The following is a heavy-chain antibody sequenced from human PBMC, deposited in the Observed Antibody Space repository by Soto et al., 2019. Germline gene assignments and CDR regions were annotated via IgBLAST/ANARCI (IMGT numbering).Heavy chain of an antibody. D-gene: IGHD3-9*01. CDR2: ISAYNGNT. CDR1: GYTFTSYG. CDR3: ARDLTPGLVDH. V-gene: IGHV1-18*01. J-gene: IGHJ4*02. Sequence: QFQLVQSGAEVKKPGASVKVSCKASGYTFTSYGISWVRQAPGQGLEWMGWISAYNGNTKYAQKLQGRVTVTTDTSTSTAYMELRSLTSDDTAVYYCARDLTPGLVDHWGQGTLVTVSS.